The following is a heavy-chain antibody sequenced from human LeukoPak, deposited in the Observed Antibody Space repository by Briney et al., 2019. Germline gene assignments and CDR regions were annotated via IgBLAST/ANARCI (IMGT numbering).Heavy chain of an antibody. D-gene: IGHD6-19*01. CDR1: GFAFSSYA. Sequence: GGSLRLSCAASGFAFSSYAMHWVRQAPGKGLEWVAVISYDGSNKYYADSVKGRFTISRDNSKNTLYLQMNSLRAEDTAVYYCARGSDSSGWYYFDYWGQGTLVTVSS. V-gene: IGHV3-30-3*01. J-gene: IGHJ4*02. CDR3: ARGSDSSGWYYFDY. CDR2: ISYDGSNK.